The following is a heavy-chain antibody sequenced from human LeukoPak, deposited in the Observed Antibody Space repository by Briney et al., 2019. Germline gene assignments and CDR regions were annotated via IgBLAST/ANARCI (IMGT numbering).Heavy chain of an antibody. CDR2: ISWNSGSI. Sequence: PGGSLRLSCAASGFTFDDYAMHWVRQAPGKGLEWVSGISWNSGSIGYADSVKGRFTISRDNAKNSLYLQMNSLRAEDTAVYYCARGGDTAMVTGGYNWFDPWGQGTLVTVSS. CDR1: GFTFDDYA. D-gene: IGHD5-18*01. J-gene: IGHJ5*02. V-gene: IGHV3-9*01. CDR3: ARGGDTAMVTGGYNWFDP.